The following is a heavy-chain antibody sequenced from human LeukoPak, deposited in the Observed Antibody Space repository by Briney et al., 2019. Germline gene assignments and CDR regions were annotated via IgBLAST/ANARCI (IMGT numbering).Heavy chain of an antibody. CDR1: GFTFISYG. CDR2: IRYDGSNK. J-gene: IGHJ3*02. D-gene: IGHD6-19*01. CDR3: ARDLDSSGWYGGDAFDI. Sequence: PGGSLRLSCAASGFTFISYGMHWVRQAPGKGLEWVAFIRYDGSNKYYADSVKGRFTISRDNSKNTLYLQMNSLRAEDTAVYYCARDLDSSGWYGGDAFDIWGQGTMVTVSS. V-gene: IGHV3-30*02.